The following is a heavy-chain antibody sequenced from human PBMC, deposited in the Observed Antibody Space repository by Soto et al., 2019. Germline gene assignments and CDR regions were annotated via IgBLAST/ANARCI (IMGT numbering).Heavy chain of an antibody. CDR3: ARYYGGYSDY. J-gene: IGHJ4*02. CDR1: GGSISSSRYY. V-gene: IGHV4-39*07. Sequence: SETLSLTCTVSGGSISSSRYYWGWIRQPPGKGLEWIGEINHSGSTNYNPSLKSRVTISIDTSKNRFSLNLSSVTAADTAVYYCARYYGGYSDYWGQGTLVTVSS. CDR2: INHSGST. D-gene: IGHD3-10*01.